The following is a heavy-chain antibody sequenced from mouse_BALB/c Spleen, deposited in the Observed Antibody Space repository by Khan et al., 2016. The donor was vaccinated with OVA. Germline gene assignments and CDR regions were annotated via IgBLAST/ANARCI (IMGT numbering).Heavy chain of an antibody. CDR2: INSNGGST. CDR1: GFTFSSYG. Sequence: EVELVESGGGLVQPGGSLTLSCAASGFTFSSYGMSWVRQTPDKRLELVATINSNGGSTYYPDSVKGRFTISRDNAKNTLYLQMSSLKTEDTAIYYCARMARTINWGQGTTLTVSS. CDR3: ARMARTIN. J-gene: IGHJ2*01. V-gene: IGHV5-6-3*01.